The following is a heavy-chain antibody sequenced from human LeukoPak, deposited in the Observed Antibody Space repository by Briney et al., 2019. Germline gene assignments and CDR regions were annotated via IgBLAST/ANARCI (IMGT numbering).Heavy chain of an antibody. J-gene: IGHJ4*02. CDR2: MKGGGET. V-gene: IGHV3-23*01. D-gene: IGHD2-2*01. CDR1: GFSFINYA. CDR3: ARAPQYQLLDY. Sequence: GGSLRLSCAASGFSFINYAMSWVRQAPARGPEWPSSMKGGGETFYADSVKGRFTLSRDDSRNTVYLQLNNLRVEDTAVYYCARAPQYQLLDYWGQGTLVTVSS.